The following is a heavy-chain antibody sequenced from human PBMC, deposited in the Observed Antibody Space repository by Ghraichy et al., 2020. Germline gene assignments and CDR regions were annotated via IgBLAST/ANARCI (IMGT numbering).Heavy chain of an antibody. CDR3: AKDHFEDSVVVPAAIAYYGMDV. CDR1: GFSFSSYT. V-gene: IGHV3-23*01. D-gene: IGHD2-2*02. J-gene: IGHJ6*02. Sequence: GGSLRLSCAASGFSFSSYTMSWVRQAPGMGLEWVSGIRASGGSTYYADFVKGRFTISRNHSKNTLYLQMNTLRAEDTAVYYCAKDHFEDSVVVPAAIAYYGMDVWGQGTTVTVSS. CDR2: IRASGGST.